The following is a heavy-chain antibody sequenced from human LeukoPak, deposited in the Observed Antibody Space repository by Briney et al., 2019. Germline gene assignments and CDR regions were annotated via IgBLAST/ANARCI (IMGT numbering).Heavy chain of an antibody. CDR1: GFTFSSYG. J-gene: IGHJ3*02. D-gene: IGHD3-22*01. CDR2: IRYDGSNK. Sequence: GGFLRLSCAASGFTFSSYGMHWVRQAPGKGLEWVAFIRYDGSNKYYADSVKGRFTISRDNSKNTLYLQMNSLRAEDTAVYYCAKDLYYYDSSGYYLDAFDIWGQGTMVTVSS. V-gene: IGHV3-30*02. CDR3: AKDLYYYDSSGYYLDAFDI.